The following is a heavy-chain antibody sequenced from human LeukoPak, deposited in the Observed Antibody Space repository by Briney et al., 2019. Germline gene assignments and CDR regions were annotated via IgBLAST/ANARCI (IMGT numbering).Heavy chain of an antibody. Sequence: GSVKVSCKASGYTFTGYFLHWVRQAPGQGLEWMGWINPNSGGTNYAQKFQGRVTMTRDTSISTAYMELSRLRSDDTAVYYCARGQLRYFDWLLYSDYYYYYMDVWGKGTTVTVSS. J-gene: IGHJ6*03. CDR2: INPNSGGT. CDR3: ARGQLRYFDWLLYSDYYYYYMDV. V-gene: IGHV1-2*02. CDR1: GYTFTGYF. D-gene: IGHD3-9*01.